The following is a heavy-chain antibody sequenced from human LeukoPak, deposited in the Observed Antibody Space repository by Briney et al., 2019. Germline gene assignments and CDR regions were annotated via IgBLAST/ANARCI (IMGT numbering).Heavy chain of an antibody. CDR1: GGTFSSYV. D-gene: IGHD1-7*01. J-gene: IGHJ4*02. CDR2: IIPIFGTA. CDR3: ARDLTGTTVGY. Sequence: GASVKVSCKASGGTFSSYVISWVRQAPGQGLEWMGGIIPIFGTANYAQKFQGRVTITADESTSTAYMELSSLRSEDTAVYYCARDLTGTTVGYWGQGTLVTVSS. V-gene: IGHV1-69*13.